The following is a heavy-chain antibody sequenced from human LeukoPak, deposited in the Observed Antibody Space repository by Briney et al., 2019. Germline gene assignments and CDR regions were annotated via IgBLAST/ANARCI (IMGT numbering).Heavy chain of an antibody. CDR2: IKQDGSEK. CDR1: GFTFSSYW. V-gene: IGHV3-7*01. D-gene: IGHD2-2*01. CDR3: ARDVVVVPAAGWYYYYMDV. J-gene: IGHJ6*03. Sequence: GGSLRLSCAASGFTFSSYWMSWVRQAPGKGREWVANIKQDGSEKYYVDSVKGRFTISRDNAKNSLYLQMNSLRAEDTAVYYCARDVVVVPAAGWYYYYMDVWGKGTTVTVSS.